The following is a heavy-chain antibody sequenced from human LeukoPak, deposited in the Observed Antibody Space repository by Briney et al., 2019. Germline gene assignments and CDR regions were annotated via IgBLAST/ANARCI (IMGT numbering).Heavy chain of an antibody. Sequence: GGSLRLSCAASGFTFSSYWMHWVRQAPGKGLVWVSRIKSDGSTNYADSVKGRFTISRDNAKNTVSLQMNSLRAEDTGVYYCARAPSEIGGYYPEYFRHWGQGTLVTLSS. CDR3: ARAPSEIGGYYPEYFRH. D-gene: IGHD3-22*01. J-gene: IGHJ1*01. CDR1: GFTFSSYW. CDR2: IKSDGST. V-gene: IGHV3-74*01.